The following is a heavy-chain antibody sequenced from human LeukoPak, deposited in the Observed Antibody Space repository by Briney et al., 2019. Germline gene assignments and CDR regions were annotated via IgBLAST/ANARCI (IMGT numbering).Heavy chain of an antibody. V-gene: IGHV4-38-2*02. CDR2: IYHSGST. CDR1: GYSISSGYY. D-gene: IGHD3-22*01. J-gene: IGHJ4*02. CDR3: AREGIEWRYYYDSSGYYYFDY. Sequence: PSETLSLTCTVSGYSISSGYYWGWIRQPPGKGLEWIGSIYHSGSTYYNPSLKSRVTISVDTSKNQFSLKLSSVTAADTAVYYCAREGIEWRYYYDSSGYYYFDYWGQGTLVTVSS.